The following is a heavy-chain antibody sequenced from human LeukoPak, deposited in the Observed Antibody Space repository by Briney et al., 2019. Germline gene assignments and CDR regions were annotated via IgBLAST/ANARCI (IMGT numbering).Heavy chain of an antibody. CDR3: AKEGSEIGSGRNRYYYTGMDV. CDR1: GFSFSSHD. V-gene: IGHV3-30*18. D-gene: IGHD3-10*01. Sequence: PGRSLRLSCAASGFSFSSHDMHWIRQAPGKGLEWVALISYDGSNKNYGDSVRGRFTISRDNSKNTLSLQLNSLRAEDTAVYYCAKEGSEIGSGRNRYYYTGMDVWGKGTTVTVSS. J-gene: IGHJ6*04. CDR2: ISYDGSNK.